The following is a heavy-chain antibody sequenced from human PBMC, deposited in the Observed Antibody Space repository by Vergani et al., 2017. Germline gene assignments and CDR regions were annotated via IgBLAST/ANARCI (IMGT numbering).Heavy chain of an antibody. V-gene: IGHV3-30*03. D-gene: IGHD1-1*01. CDR1: GFTSSYYG. CDR2: ISYDGTQK. Sequence: VELVESGGGLVQPGGSLRLSCAASGFTSSYYGMHWVRQAPGKGLEWVAMISYDGTQKYYADSVKGRFTISRDKSKSTLYLQMNSLRTEDTAVYYCATKSCGTPGCQIGYFREWGQGTLVTVSS. CDR3: ATKSCGTPGCQIGYFRE. J-gene: IGHJ1*01.